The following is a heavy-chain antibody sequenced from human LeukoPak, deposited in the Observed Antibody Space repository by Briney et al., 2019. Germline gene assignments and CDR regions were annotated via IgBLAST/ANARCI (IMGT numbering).Heavy chain of an antibody. CDR1: GFTFSNAW. J-gene: IGHJ3*01. CDR3: TTNYYGSGSYSSEAFDV. D-gene: IGHD3-10*01. V-gene: IGHV3-15*01. CDR2: IKSKTDGCTE. Sequence: GGSLRLSCAASGFTFSNAWMNWVRQAPGKGREWVGRIKSKTDGCTEDYPTPVKGRFTISRDDSKNTLYLQMNSLKTEDTAVYYCTTNYYGSGSYSSEAFDVWGQGTMVTVSS.